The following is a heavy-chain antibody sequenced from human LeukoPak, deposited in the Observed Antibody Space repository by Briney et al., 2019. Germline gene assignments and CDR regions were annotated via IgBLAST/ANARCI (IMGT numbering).Heavy chain of an antibody. J-gene: IGHJ4*02. Sequence: SETLSLTCAVYGGSFSDFYWSWIRQPPGKGLEWIGGINHSGSTNYNPSLKSRVTISRDTSKSQFSLKLSSVTAADTAVYYCARGRLVIDSWGQGTLVTVSP. D-gene: IGHD6-19*01. CDR1: GGSFSDFY. CDR3: ARGRLVIDS. CDR2: INHSGST. V-gene: IGHV4-34*01.